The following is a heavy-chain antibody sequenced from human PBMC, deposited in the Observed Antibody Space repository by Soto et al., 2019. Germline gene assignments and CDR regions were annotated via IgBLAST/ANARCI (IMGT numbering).Heavy chain of an antibody. CDR2: IDVGSANA. V-gene: IGHV1-58*01. J-gene: IGHJ3*02. Sequence: SVKVSCKTSGFTFSSSAVHWVRQARGHRLQWIGWIDVGSANANYAQMLQERVTISRDMSTSTAYMELSSLRPEDTAVYYCAREGRTSNYYDSSGYYLDAFDIWGQGTMVTVS. D-gene: IGHD3-22*01. CDR1: GFTFSSSA. CDR3: AREGRTSNYYDSSGYYLDAFDI.